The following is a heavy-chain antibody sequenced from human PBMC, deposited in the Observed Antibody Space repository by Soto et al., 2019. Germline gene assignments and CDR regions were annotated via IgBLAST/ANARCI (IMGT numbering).Heavy chain of an antibody. D-gene: IGHD6-13*01. V-gene: IGHV1-3*01. J-gene: IGHJ6*02. CDR2: INAGNGNT. CDR3: ARAGSRYRYYYYGMDV. CDR1: GYAIDSCS. Sequence: GTSAELTCNDCGYAIDSCSRCWVRQAKRQRLEWMGWINAGNGNTKYSQKFQCRVTITRDTSASTAYMELSSLRSEDTAVYYCARAGSRYRYYYYGMDVWVQGTTVT.